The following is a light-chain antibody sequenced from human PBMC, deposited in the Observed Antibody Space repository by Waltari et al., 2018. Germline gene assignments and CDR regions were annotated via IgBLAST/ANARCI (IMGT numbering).Light chain of an antibody. CDR3: QQYYNWPYT. CDR2: GAS. Sequence: EIVMTQSPATLSVSPGERATLSCMASQSVSSNLAWYQQKPGQAPRLLIYGASTRATGIPARFSGSGSGTDFTLTISSLQSEDFAVYYCQQYYNWPYTFGQGTKLEIK. J-gene: IGKJ2*01. CDR1: QSVSSN. V-gene: IGKV3-15*01.